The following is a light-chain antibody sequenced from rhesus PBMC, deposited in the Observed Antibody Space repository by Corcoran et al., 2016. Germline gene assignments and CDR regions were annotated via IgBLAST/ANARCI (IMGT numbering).Light chain of an antibody. J-gene: IGKJ1*01. Sequence: DIQMTQSPSSLSASVGDGITIKCRASQGIAGWLAWYQQKPGKAPKLLVYQASSLQSGVPSRFSGSGSGTDFTLTISSLQPADFATYYCQQYNSVPRTFGQGTRVEVK. V-gene: IGKV1-21*01. CDR2: QAS. CDR3: QQYNSVPRT. CDR1: QGIAGW.